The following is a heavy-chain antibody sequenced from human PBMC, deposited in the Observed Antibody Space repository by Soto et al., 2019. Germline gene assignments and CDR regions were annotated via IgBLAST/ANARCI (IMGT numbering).Heavy chain of an antibody. CDR2: IIGSGDTT. V-gene: IGHV3-23*01. J-gene: IGHJ4*02. CDR1: GFTFRSYG. Sequence: PGGSLRLSCILSGFTFRSYGMNWVRQAPGGGLEWVSNIIGSGDTTSYADSVKGRFTISRDNSQNTLFLQMDSLRVDDTATYYCVKDRAFRTVAGTDHWGQGTVVTVSS. D-gene: IGHD6-19*01. CDR3: VKDRAFRTVAGTDH.